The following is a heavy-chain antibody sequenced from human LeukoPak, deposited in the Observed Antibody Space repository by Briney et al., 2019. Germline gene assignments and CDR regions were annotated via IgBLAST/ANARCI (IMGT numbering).Heavy chain of an antibody. CDR3: ARPPGIVATIERYFDY. J-gene: IGHJ4*02. CDR2: IYSGDSDT. V-gene: IGHV5-51*01. D-gene: IGHD5-12*01. Sequence: GASLQISCQGSGSSFTSYWIGWVRPLPGKGLEWMGIIYSGDSDTRYSPSFQGQVTISADKSISTAYLQWSSLKAPDTAMYYCARPPGIVATIERYFDYWGQGTLVTVSS. CDR1: GSSFTSYW.